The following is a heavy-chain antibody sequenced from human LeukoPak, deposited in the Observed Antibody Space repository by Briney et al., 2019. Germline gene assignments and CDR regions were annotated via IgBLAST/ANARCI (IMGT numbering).Heavy chain of an antibody. J-gene: IGHJ4*02. Sequence: PGGSLRLSCAASGFTFSSYAMHWVRQAPGKGLEWVAVISYDGSNKYYADSVKGRFTISRDNSKNTLYLQMNSLRAEDTAVYYCAKVVGFVGATLFDYWGQGTLVTVSS. CDR3: AKVVGFVGATLFDY. V-gene: IGHV3-30*04. D-gene: IGHD1-26*01. CDR2: ISYDGSNK. CDR1: GFTFSSYA.